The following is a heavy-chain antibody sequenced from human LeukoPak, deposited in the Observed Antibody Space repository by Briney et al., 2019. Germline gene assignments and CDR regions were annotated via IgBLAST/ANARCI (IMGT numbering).Heavy chain of an antibody. CDR3: ARGEGYNPNRYHNDY. Sequence: ASVRVSCKASGYSFTDYHMYWVRQAPGQGLEWMGWINLNNGGTNFAQKFQGRVTMTRDVSISTAYMELSSLRSDDTAVYYCARGEGYNPNRYHNDYWGQGTLVTVSS. J-gene: IGHJ4*02. CDR2: INLNNGGT. D-gene: IGHD5-24*01. CDR1: GYSFTDYH. V-gene: IGHV1-2*02.